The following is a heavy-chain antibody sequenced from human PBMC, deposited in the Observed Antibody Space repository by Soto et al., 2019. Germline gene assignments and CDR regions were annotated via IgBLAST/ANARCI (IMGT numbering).Heavy chain of an antibody. CDR1: GFTFSDYY. CDR3: ARDRSGGDYGWFDP. J-gene: IGHJ5*02. D-gene: IGHD2-21*02. V-gene: IGHV3-11*05. CDR2: ISSSSSYT. Sequence: QVQLVESGVGLVKPGGSLRLSCAAFGFTFSDYYMSWIRQAPGKGLEWVSYISSSSSYTNYADSVKGRFTISRDNAKNSLYLQMNSLRAEDTAVYYCARDRSGGDYGWFDPWGQGTLVTVSS.